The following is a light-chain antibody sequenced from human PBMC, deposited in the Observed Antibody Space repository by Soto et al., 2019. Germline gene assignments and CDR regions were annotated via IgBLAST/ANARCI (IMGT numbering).Light chain of an antibody. CDR3: QQANSFPLT. CDR1: QNISPW. V-gene: IGKV1-5*01. Sequence: GDRVTIACRASQNISPWLAWYQQKPGKAPKLLIYGASSLEGGVPSRFSGSGSGTDFTLTISSLQPDDFATYYCQQANSFPLTFGGGTKV. J-gene: IGKJ4*01. CDR2: GAS.